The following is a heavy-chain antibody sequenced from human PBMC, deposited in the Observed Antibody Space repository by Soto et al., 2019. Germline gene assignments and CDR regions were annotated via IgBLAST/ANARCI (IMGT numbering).Heavy chain of an antibody. Sequence: GGSLRLSCSASGFIFSIYGMHWVRQAPGKGLEWVAVISYDGSYQYYADSVRGRFTISRDNSKNTLYLEMNSLRIEDTAVYSCAKDVATSGSKYYYGMDVWGQGTTVTVSS. J-gene: IGHJ6*02. CDR3: AKDVATSGSKYYYGMDV. CDR1: GFIFSIYG. CDR2: ISYDGSYQ. D-gene: IGHD6-13*01. V-gene: IGHV3-30*18.